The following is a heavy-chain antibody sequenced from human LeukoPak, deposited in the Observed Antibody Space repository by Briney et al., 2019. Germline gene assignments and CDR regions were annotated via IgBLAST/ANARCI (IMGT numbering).Heavy chain of an antibody. CDR2: IYSGGST. Sequence: GGSLRLSCVGSGFTVLDHAMHWVRQAPGKGLEWVSVIYSGGSTYYADSVKGRFTISRDNSKNTLYLQMNSLRAEDTAVYYCARGKYGSGSYYDYWGQGTLVTVSS. V-gene: IGHV3-53*01. CDR3: ARGKYGSGSYYDY. J-gene: IGHJ4*02. D-gene: IGHD3-10*01. CDR1: GFTVLDHA.